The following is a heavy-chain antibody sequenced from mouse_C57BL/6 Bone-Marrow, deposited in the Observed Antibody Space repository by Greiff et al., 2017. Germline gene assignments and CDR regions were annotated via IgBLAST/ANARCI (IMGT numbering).Heavy chain of an antibody. J-gene: IGHJ4*01. Sequence: EVKLQESGEGLVKPGGSLKLSCAASGFTFSSYAMSWVRQTPEKRLEWVAYISSGGDYIYYADTVKGRFTISRDNARKTLYLQMSSLKSEDTAMYYCTSPGWDYEDAMDYWGQGTSVTVSS. CDR1: GFTFSSYA. V-gene: IGHV5-9-1*02. CDR2: ISSGGDYI. D-gene: IGHD2-4*01. CDR3: TSPGWDYEDAMDY.